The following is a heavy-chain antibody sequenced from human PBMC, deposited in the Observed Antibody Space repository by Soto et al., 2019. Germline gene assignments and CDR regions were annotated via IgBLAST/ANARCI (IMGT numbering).Heavy chain of an antibody. Sequence: EVQLVESGGGLVQPGRSLRLSCAASGFTFDDYAMHWVRQAPGKGLEWVSGISWNSGSIGYADSVKGRFTISRDNAKNSLYLQLNSLRAEDTALYYCAKDSVLGVVVIGVGAFDIWGQGTMVTVSS. J-gene: IGHJ3*02. CDR2: ISWNSGSI. D-gene: IGHD3-22*01. V-gene: IGHV3-9*01. CDR1: GFTFDDYA. CDR3: AKDSVLGVVVIGVGAFDI.